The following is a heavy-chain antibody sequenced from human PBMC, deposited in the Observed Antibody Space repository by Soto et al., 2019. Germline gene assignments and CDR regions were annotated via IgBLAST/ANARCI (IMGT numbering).Heavy chain of an antibody. CDR3: ARGYHSSGFPPLVDY. J-gene: IGHJ4*02. Sequence: ASVKVSCKASGYTFTSYYMHWVRQAPGQGLEWMGIINPSGGSTSYAQKFQGRVTMTRDTSTSTVYMELSSLRSEDTAVYYCARGYHSSGFPPLVDYWGQGTLVTAPQ. D-gene: IGHD3-22*01. CDR2: INPSGGST. V-gene: IGHV1-46*01. CDR1: GYTFTSYY.